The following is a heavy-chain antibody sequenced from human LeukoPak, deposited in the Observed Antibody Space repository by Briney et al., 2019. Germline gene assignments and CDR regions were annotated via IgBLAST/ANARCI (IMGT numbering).Heavy chain of an antibody. V-gene: IGHV4-38-2*02. D-gene: IGHD6-13*01. Sequence: SETLSLTCTVSGYSISSGYFWGWIRQPPGKGLEWIGTIYHSGSTYYNASLESRVTISVDTSKNQFSLKLSSVTAADTAVYYCARGSSWYDAFDIWGQGTMVTVSS. J-gene: IGHJ3*02. CDR1: GYSISSGYF. CDR3: ARGSSWYDAFDI. CDR2: IYHSGST.